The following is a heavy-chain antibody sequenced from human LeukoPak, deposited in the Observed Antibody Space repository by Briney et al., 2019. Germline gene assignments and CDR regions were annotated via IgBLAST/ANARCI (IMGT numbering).Heavy chain of an antibody. V-gene: IGHV3-66*01. CDR2: IYSGGDT. J-gene: IGHJ4*02. CDR3: AKDPPAVAINTYG. CDR1: GVTVSNNF. D-gene: IGHD5-24*01. Sequence: GGSLRLSCAASGVTVSNNFMLWVRQAPGKGLEWVSLIYSGGDTHYADSVKGRFTISRDNSKNTLYLQMNNLRAEDTAVYYCAKDPPAVAINTYGWGQGTLVTVSS.